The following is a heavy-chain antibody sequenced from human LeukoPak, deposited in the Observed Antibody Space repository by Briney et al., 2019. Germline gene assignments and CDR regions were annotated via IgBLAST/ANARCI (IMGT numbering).Heavy chain of an antibody. Sequence: ASVKVSCKASGYTFTSYSMHWVRQAPGQGLEWMGIINPSGGSTSYAQKFQGRVTMTTDTSTSTAYMELRSLRSDDTAVYYCAREVVTARPYYYYGMDVWGQGTTVTVSS. V-gene: IGHV1-46*01. CDR1: GYTFTSYS. J-gene: IGHJ6*02. D-gene: IGHD2-21*02. CDR3: AREVVTARPYYYYGMDV. CDR2: INPSGGST.